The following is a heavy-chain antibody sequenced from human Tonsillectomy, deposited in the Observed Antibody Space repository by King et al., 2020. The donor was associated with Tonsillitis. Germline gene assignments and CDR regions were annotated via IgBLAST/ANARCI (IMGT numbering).Heavy chain of an antibody. J-gene: IGHJ4*02. CDR1: GFMFISYD. CDR3: AKEGSYGGIYYFDY. V-gene: IGHV3-23*04. Sequence: VQLVESGGGLVQPGGSLRLSCAASGFMFISYDMSWVRQAPGKGLEWVSTITGSGGRTYYADSVKGRFTISRDNSKNTLYLQMTSLRAEDTAVYYCAKEGSYGGIYYFDYWGQGTLVTVSS. CDR2: ITGSGGRT. D-gene: IGHD5-18*01.